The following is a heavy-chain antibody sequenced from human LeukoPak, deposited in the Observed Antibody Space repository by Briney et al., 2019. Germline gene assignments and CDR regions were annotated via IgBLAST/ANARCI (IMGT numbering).Heavy chain of an antibody. D-gene: IGHD3-22*01. V-gene: IGHV1-2*02. CDR3: ARGEDSSGYYDPYFDY. CDR2: ISPNSGGT. J-gene: IGHJ4*02. Sequence: ASVKVSCKASGYTFTGYYMHWVRQAPGQGLEWMGWISPNSGGTNYAQKFQGRVTMTRDTSISTAYVELSRLRSDDTAVYYCARGEDSSGYYDPYFDYWGQGTLVTVSS. CDR1: GYTFTGYY.